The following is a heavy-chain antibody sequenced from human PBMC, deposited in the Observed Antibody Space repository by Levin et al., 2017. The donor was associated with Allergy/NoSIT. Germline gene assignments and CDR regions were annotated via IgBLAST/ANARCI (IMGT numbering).Heavy chain of an antibody. J-gene: IGHJ3*02. D-gene: IGHD1-1*01. CDR3: ARGMSFSAGTTSYAFDI. Sequence: ASVKVSCKTSGYTFTTYYMHWVRQAPGQGLEWMGIINPSAGGTIYAPKLQGRVTMTRDTSTNTLYMELSSLRSDDTAVYYCARGMSFSAGTTSYAFDIWGQGTLVTVAS. CDR2: INPSAGGT. V-gene: IGHV1-46*04. CDR1: GYTFTTYY.